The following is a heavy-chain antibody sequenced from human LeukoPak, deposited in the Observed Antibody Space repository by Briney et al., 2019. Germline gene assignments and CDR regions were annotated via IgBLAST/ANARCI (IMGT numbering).Heavy chain of an antibody. Sequence: GGSLRLSCAASGFTFSSHWMSWVRQAPGKGLEWVANIKKDGSEKYYVDAVKGRFTISRDNAKTSLYLQMNSLRAEDTAVYYCAKDPYSSSYRLYQHWGQGTLVTVSS. CDR2: IKKDGSEK. V-gene: IGHV3-7*01. J-gene: IGHJ1*01. CDR3: AKDPYSSSYRLYQH. CDR1: GFTFSSHW. D-gene: IGHD6-6*01.